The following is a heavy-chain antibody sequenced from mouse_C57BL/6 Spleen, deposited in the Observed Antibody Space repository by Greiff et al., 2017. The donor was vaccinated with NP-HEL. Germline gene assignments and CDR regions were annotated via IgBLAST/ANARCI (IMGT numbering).Heavy chain of an antibody. CDR3: ARGRDYHYFGG. CDR2: INPTYGST. J-gene: IGHJ2*01. Sequence: VQLKESGPELVKPGASVEISCKASGYSFTDYNMNWVKQSNGKSLEWIGVINPTYGSTSYNQKFKGKATLTVDQSSSTAYMQLNSLTSEDSAVYYSARGRDYHYFGGWGKGTTLTV. CDR1: GYSFTDYN. D-gene: IGHD2-4*01. V-gene: IGHV1-39*01.